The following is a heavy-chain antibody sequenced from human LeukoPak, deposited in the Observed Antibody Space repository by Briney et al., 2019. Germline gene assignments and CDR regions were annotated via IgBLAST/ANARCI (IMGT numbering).Heavy chain of an antibody. CDR1: GGSISGFY. CDR2: IYTSGST. CDR3: ARDHGRFAAFDI. J-gene: IGHJ3*02. Sequence: PSETLSLTCTVSGGSISGFYWTWIRQPAGKGLEWIGRIYTSGSTNYSPSLKSRVTMSVDTSKNQFSLKLNSVTAADTAVYYCARDHGRFAAFDIWGQGTMVTVSS. D-gene: IGHD3-16*01. V-gene: IGHV4-4*07.